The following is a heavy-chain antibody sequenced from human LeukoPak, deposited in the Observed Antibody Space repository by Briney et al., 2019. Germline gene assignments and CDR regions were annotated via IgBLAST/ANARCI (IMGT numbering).Heavy chain of an antibody. V-gene: IGHV3-74*01. Sequence: PGGSLRLSCAASGFTFSSYWMHWVRQAPGKGLVWVSRINPDGSSTSYADSVKGRFTISRDNAKNTLYLQMNSLRAEDTALYYCASTGSRGDGFDIWGQGTMVTVSS. CDR2: INPDGSST. D-gene: IGHD1-14*01. J-gene: IGHJ3*02. CDR1: GFTFSSYW. CDR3: ASTGSRGDGFDI.